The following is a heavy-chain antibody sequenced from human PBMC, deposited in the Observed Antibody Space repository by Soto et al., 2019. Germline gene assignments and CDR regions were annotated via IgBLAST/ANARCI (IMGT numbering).Heavy chain of an antibody. CDR1: GFSFSDYY. CDR3: ARDLDDYAHAFDI. Sequence: KPGGSLRLSSAASGFSFSDYYMSWIRQAPGKGLEWVSYISSSGSTIYYADSVKGRFTISRDNAKNSLYLQMNSLRAEDTAVYYCARDLDDYAHAFDIWGQGTMVTVSS. D-gene: IGHD4-17*01. V-gene: IGHV3-11*01. CDR2: ISSSGSTI. J-gene: IGHJ3*02.